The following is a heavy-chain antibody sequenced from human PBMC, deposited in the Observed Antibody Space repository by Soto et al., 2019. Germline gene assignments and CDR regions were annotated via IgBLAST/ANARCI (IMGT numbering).Heavy chain of an antibody. CDR2: ISYDGSGK. V-gene: IGHV3-30-3*01. J-gene: IGHJ2*01. Sequence: QVQLVESGGGVVQPGRSLRLSCVGSGFTFSDYAIHWVRQAPGKGLEWVAAISYDGSGKYYADSVKGRFTISRDNSKNTLYLQMNRLRVEDTAVYYCARDARIGTDWYFDLWGRGTLVTVSS. CDR3: ARDARIGTDWYFDL. D-gene: IGHD1-26*01. CDR1: GFTFSDYA.